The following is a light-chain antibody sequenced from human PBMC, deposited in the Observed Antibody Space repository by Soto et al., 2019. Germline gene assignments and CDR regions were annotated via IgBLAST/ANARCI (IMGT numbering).Light chain of an antibody. J-gene: IGKJ4*01. CDR2: DAS. V-gene: IGKV3-11*01. CDR1: QSVSSY. CDR3: QQRSNWPPLT. Sequence: EIVLTQSPATLCLSPGERATLSCRASQSVSSYLAWYQQKPGQAPRLLIYDASNRATGIPARFSGSGSGADFTLTISSLEPEDFAVYYCQQRSNWPPLTFGGGTKVDIK.